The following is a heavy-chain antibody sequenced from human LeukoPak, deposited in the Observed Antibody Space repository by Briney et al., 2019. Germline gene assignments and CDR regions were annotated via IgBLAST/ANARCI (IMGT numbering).Heavy chain of an antibody. CDR2: INHSGST. CDR3: ARVGGNFGYYYYYYMDV. D-gene: IGHD4-23*01. J-gene: IGHJ6*03. CDR1: GGSFSGYY. V-gene: IGHV4-34*01. Sequence: SETLSLTCAVYGGSFSGYYWSWIRQPPGKGPEWIGEINHSGSTNYNPSLKSRVTISVDTSKNQFSLKLSSVTAADTAVYYCARVGGNFGYYYYYYMDVWGKGTTVTVSS.